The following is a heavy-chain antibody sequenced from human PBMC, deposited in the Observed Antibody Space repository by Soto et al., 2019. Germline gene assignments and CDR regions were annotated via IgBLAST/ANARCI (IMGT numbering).Heavy chain of an antibody. Sequence: QAQLEQSGGEVKKPGSSVKVSCKASRVAFSKFIVTWVRQAPGVGLEWVGGIIPVFGTANYAQKFQGRVTITADESTTTSYMEVNNRRSEDTAVYYCAKVRYSSPMGYYYGMDVWGQGTTVTVSS. D-gene: IGHD2-2*01. CDR3: AKVRYSSPMGYYYGMDV. CDR1: RVAFSKFI. V-gene: IGHV1-69*01. CDR2: IIPVFGTA. J-gene: IGHJ6*02.